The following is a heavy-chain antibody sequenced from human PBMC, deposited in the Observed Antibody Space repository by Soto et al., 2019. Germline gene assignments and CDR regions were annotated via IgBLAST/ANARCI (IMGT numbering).Heavy chain of an antibody. CDR2: IYYSGST. CDR3: ARVRSGSYYFDY. J-gene: IGHJ4*02. D-gene: IGHD1-26*01. CDR1: GGSISSGGYY. Sequence: QVQLQESGPGLVKPSQTLSLTCTVSGGSISSGGYYWSWIRQHPGKGLEWIGYIYYSGSTYYNPSLKSRXXIXVXKSKNQVSLKLSSVTAAATAVYYCARVRSGSYYFDYWGQGTLVPVSS. V-gene: IGHV4-31*03.